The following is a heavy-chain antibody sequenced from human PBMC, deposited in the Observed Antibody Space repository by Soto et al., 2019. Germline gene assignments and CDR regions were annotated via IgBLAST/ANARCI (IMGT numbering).Heavy chain of an antibody. V-gene: IGHV1-69*02. CDR3: ARFPQTAIVGAAYFDY. J-gene: IGHJ4*02. D-gene: IGHD1-26*01. CDR2: IIPILGIA. CDR1: GGTFSSYI. Sequence: QVQLVQSGAEVKKPGSSVKVSCKASGGTFSSYIISWVRQAPGQGLEWMGRIIPILGIANYAQKFXGXVXIXXDNSTGTAYMELSSLRSEDTAVYYCARFPQTAIVGAAYFDYWGQGTLVTVSS.